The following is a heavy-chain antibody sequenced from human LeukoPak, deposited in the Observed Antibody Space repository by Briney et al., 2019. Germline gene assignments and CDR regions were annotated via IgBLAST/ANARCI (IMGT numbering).Heavy chain of an antibody. CDR1: GYTFTGYY. Sequence: ASVKVSCKASGYTFTGYYMHWVRQAPGQGLEWMGWINPDSGGTNYAQKFQGWVTMTRDTSISTAYMELSRLRSDDTAVYYCARGESIAAAGNPTDYWGQGTLVTVSS. CDR2: INPDSGGT. CDR3: ARGESIAAAGNPTDY. D-gene: IGHD6-13*01. V-gene: IGHV1-2*04. J-gene: IGHJ4*02.